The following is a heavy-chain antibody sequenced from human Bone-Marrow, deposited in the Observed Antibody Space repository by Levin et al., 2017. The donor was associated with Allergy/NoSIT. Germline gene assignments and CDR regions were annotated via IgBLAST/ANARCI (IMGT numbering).Heavy chain of an antibody. D-gene: IGHD5-12*01. J-gene: IGHJ4*02. CDR3: ARNIAPGGYSDY. V-gene: IGHV3-30*03. CDR1: GFTFNTYD. Sequence: PGESLKISCAASGFTFNTYDMHWVRQAPGKGLEWVALISYDRSRIYYADSVKGRFTISRDNSRNTLYLEMNSLRADDTALYYCARNIAPGGYSDYWGQGTLVTVSS. CDR2: ISYDRSRI.